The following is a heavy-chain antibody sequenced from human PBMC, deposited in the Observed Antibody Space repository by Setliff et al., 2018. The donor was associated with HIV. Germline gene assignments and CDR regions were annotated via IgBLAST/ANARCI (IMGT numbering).Heavy chain of an antibody. CDR1: GFMFNMFW. V-gene: IGHV3-7*03. CDR3: ARGPPVKYYDGSGFNRGPLPFDP. Sequence: GGSLRLSCKGSGFMFNMFWMSWIRQSPGKGLEWVAHIKHDGSEKYYLDSVEGRFTISRANAKNSQYLQMNSLRVEDTAVYYCARGPPVKYYDGSGFNRGPLPFDPWGQGTQVTVSS. J-gene: IGHJ5*02. D-gene: IGHD3-22*01. CDR2: IKHDGSEK.